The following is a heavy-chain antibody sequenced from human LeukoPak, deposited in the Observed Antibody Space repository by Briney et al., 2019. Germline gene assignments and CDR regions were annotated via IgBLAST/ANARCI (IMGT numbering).Heavy chain of an antibody. V-gene: IGHV4-4*02. J-gene: IGHJ4*02. CDR2: IYHSGST. CDR1: GGSISSSNW. Sequence: SETLSLTCAVSGGSISSSNWWSWVRQPPGKGLEWIGEIYHSGSTNYNPSLKSRVTISVDTSKNQFSLKLNSVTATDTAVYYCARHETPNYSSSWYDYWGQGTLVTVSS. D-gene: IGHD6-13*01. CDR3: ARHETPNYSSSWYDY.